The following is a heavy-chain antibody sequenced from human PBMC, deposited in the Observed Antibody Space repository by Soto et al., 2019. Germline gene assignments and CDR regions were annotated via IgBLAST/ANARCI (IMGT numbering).Heavy chain of an antibody. J-gene: IGHJ4*02. CDR3: ARDFGPKGGEDFDY. V-gene: IGHV3-21*01. D-gene: IGHD3-3*01. CDR2: ISSSSSYI. CDR1: GFTFSSYS. Sequence: EVQLVESGGGLVKPGGSLRLSCAASGFTFSSYSMNWVRQAPGKGLEWVSSISSSSSYIYYADSVKGRFTISRDNAKNSLYLQMNSLRAEDTAVYYCARDFGPKGGEDFDYWGQGTLVTVSS.